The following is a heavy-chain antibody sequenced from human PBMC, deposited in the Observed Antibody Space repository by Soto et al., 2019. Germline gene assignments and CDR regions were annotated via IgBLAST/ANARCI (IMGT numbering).Heavy chain of an antibody. V-gene: IGHV4-39*01. CDR2: IYYSGST. J-gene: IGHJ4*02. CDR1: GGSISSSSYY. D-gene: IGHD5-18*01. CDR3: ARSNTAMVLETYYFDY. Sequence: SETLSLTCTVSGGSISSSSYYWGWIRQPPGKGLEWIGSIYYSGSTYYNPSLKSRVTISVDTSKNQFSLKLSSVTAADTAVYYCARSNTAMVLETYYFDYWGQGTLVTVSS.